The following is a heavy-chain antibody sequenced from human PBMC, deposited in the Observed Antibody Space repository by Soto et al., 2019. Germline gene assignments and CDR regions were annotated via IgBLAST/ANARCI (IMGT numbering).Heavy chain of an antibody. CDR3: ARHTPAISISDH. CDR2: IYYSGST. Sequence: PSETLSLTCTVSGGSFSSSNSFWGWVRQPPGKGLEWIGSIYYSGSTYYNPSLKSRVTISVDTPKNQFSLKLSSVTAADTAVYYCARHTPAISISDHWGQGTLVTVSS. J-gene: IGHJ4*02. V-gene: IGHV4-39*01. D-gene: IGHD2-15*01. CDR1: GGSFSSSNSF.